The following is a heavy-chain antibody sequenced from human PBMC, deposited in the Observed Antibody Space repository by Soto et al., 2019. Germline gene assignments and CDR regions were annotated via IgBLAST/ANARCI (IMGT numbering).Heavy chain of an antibody. Sequence: TSETLSLTCTVSGGSISSGGYYWSWIRQHPGKGLEWIGYIYYSGSTYYNPSLKSRVTISVDTSKNQFSLKLSSVTAADTAVYYCARVGDYYDYVWGRYRPYYFDYSCQGTLLTVSS. V-gene: IGHV4-31*03. CDR2: IYYSGST. CDR3: ARVGDYYDYVWGRYRPYYFDY. J-gene: IGHJ4*02. CDR1: GGSISSGGYY. D-gene: IGHD3-16*02.